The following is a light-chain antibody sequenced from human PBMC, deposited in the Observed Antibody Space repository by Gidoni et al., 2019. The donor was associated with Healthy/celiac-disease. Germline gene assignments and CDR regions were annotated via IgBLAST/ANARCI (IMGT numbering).Light chain of an antibody. Sequence: DIQMTQSPSSLSASVGDRVTITCQASHDISNYLNWYQQKPGKAPKLLIYDASNLETGVPSRFSGSGSGTDFTFTISSLQPEDIATYYCQQYDNLPPDSAFGPGTKVDIK. CDR1: HDISNY. V-gene: IGKV1-33*01. J-gene: IGKJ3*01. CDR3: QQYDNLPPDSA. CDR2: DAS.